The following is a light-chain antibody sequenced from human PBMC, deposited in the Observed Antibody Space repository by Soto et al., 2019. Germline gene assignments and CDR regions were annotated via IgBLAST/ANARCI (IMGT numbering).Light chain of an antibody. CDR1: QSISSY. J-gene: IGKJ4*01. V-gene: IGKV1-39*01. CDR3: QQRDT. CDR2: AAS. Sequence: DIQMTQSPSSLSASVGDRVTITCRASQSISSYLNWYQQKPEKAPKLLIYAASSLQSGVPSRFSGSGSGTDFTLTISSLQPEDFATYYCQQRDTFGGGTKVEIK.